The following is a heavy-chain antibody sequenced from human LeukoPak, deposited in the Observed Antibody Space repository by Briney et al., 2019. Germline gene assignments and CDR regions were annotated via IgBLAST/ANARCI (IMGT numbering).Heavy chain of an antibody. CDR1: GYTFTGYY. CDR3: AGGKDYNWFDP. J-gene: IGHJ5*02. CDR2: INPNSGGT. D-gene: IGHD3/OR15-3a*01. Sequence: SVKVSCKASGYTFTGYYIHWVRQAPGQGLEWMGWINPNSGGTSYAQNFQGRVTMTRDTSISTAYMELSRLTSDDTALYYCAGGKDYNWFDPWGQGTLVTVSS. V-gene: IGHV1-2*02.